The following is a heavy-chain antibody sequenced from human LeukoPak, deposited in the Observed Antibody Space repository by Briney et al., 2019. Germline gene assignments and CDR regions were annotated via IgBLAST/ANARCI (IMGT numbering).Heavy chain of an antibody. J-gene: IGHJ5*02. Sequence: SETLSLTCSVSSGSISDHYWSWIRQPPGKGLEWIAYIYKSEAPDYNPSLKSRVTMSVDTSKNQFSLKLSSVTAADTAVYYCARDGAAAGIIPNWFDPWGQGTLVTASS. CDR1: SGSISDHY. CDR2: IYKSEAP. D-gene: IGHD6-13*01. V-gene: IGHV4-59*11. CDR3: ARDGAAAGIIPNWFDP.